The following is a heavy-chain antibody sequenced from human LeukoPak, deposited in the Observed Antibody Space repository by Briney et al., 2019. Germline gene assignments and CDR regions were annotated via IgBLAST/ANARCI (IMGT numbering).Heavy chain of an antibody. V-gene: IGHV4-34*01. D-gene: IGHD6-6*01. J-gene: IGHJ6*03. Sequence: PSETLSLTCAVYGGSFSGYYWSWIRQPPGKGLEWIGEINHSGSTNYNPSLKSRVTISVDTSKNQFSLKLSSVTAADTVVYYCARVIAARFSKYYYYYYMDVWGKGTTVTVSS. CDR1: GGSFSGYY. CDR2: INHSGST. CDR3: ARVIAARFSKYYYYYYMDV.